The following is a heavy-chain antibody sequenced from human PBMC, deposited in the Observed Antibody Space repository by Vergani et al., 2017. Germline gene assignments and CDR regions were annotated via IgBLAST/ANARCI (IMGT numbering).Heavy chain of an antibody. CDR3: ARDPRPHDSSGYYGPVDY. D-gene: IGHD3-22*01. Sequence: VQLVESGGGLVKPGGSLRLSCAASGFTFSSYSMHWVRQAPGKGLEWVSSISSSSSYIYYADSVKGRFTISRDNAKNSLYLQMNSLRAEDTAVYYCARDPRPHDSSGYYGPVDYWGQGTLVTVSS. CDR2: ISSSSSYI. J-gene: IGHJ4*02. CDR1: GFTFSSYS. V-gene: IGHV3-21*01.